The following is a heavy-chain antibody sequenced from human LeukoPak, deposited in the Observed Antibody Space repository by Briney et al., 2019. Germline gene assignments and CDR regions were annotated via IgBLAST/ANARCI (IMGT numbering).Heavy chain of an antibody. D-gene: IGHD3-10*01. CDR3: ARYRSGSYFDY. Sequence: PGGSLRLSCAASGFTFDDYAMHWVRQAPGKGLEWVSGISWNSGSIGYADSVKGRFTISRDNAKNSLYLQMNSLRAEDTAVYYCARYRSGSYFDYWGQGTLVTVSS. V-gene: IGHV3-9*01. J-gene: IGHJ4*02. CDR2: ISWNSGSI. CDR1: GFTFDDYA.